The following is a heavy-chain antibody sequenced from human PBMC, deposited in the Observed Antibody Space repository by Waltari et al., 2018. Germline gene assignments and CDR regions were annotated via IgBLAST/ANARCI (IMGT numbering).Heavy chain of an antibody. V-gene: IGHV4-39*07. CDR1: GGSISSSSYY. D-gene: IGHD2-2*01. CDR3: ARMVRGYCSSTSCHTDH. CDR2: IYYSGST. J-gene: IGHJ4*02. Sequence: QLQLQESGPGLVKPSETLSLTCTVSGGSISSSSYYWGWFRKPPGKGREWIGSIYYSGSTYYNPSLKSRVTISVDTSKNQFSLRVSSVTAADTVVFYCARMVRGYCSSTSCHTDHWGQGTLVTVSS.